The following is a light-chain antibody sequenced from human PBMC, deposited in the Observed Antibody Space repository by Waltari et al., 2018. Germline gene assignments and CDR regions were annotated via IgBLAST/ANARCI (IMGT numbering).Light chain of an antibody. Sequence: QSALTQPPSASGSPGQSVTISCTGTSSDVGGHNDVSWYQQHPAKAPKLMIYEVNKRPSGVPDRFSGSKSGNTASLTVSGLQAEDEADYYCSSYAGNNILLFGGGTQLTVL. V-gene: IGLV2-8*01. CDR1: SSDVGGHND. J-gene: IGLJ2*01. CDR3: SSYAGNNILL. CDR2: EVN.